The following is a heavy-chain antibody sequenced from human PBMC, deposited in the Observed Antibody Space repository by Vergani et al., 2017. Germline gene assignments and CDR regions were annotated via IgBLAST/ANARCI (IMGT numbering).Heavy chain of an antibody. Sequence: QVQLVESGGGVVQPGRSLRLSCAASGFTFSSYAMHWVRQAPGKGLEWVAVISYDGGNTYYADSVKGRFTISRDNSKNTLYLQMNGLRVEDRAVYYCARGGSVIMWYYYMDVWGQGTTVTVSS. CDR3: ARGGSVIMWYYYMDV. V-gene: IGHV3-30*04. D-gene: IGHD2-21*01. CDR1: GFTFSSYA. J-gene: IGHJ6*03. CDR2: ISYDGGNT.